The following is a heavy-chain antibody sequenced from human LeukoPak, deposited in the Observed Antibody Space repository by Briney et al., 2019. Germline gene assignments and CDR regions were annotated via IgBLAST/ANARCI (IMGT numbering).Heavy chain of an antibody. D-gene: IGHD1-26*01. CDR2: INPNSGGT. V-gene: IGHV1-2*06. J-gene: IGHJ4*02. CDR1: GYTFTGYY. CDR3: AAQPGLTVDGSYYPEYYFDY. Sequence: ASVKVSCKASGYTFTGYYMHWVRQAPGQGLEWMGRINPNSGGTNYAQKFQGRVTMTRDTSISTAYMELSRLRSDDTAVYYCAAQPGLTVDGSYYPEYYFDYWGQGTLVAVSS.